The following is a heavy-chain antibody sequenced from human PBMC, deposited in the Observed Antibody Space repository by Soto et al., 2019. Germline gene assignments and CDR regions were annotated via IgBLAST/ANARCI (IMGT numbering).Heavy chain of an antibody. J-gene: IGHJ2*01. V-gene: IGHV1-69*05. CDR1: GGTFNRYA. CDR2: ITPMFGIG. Sequence: QVQLVQSGAEVKKPGSSVKVSCKASGGTFNRYAISWLRQAPGQGPEWMGGITPMFGIGNYAQKFQGRVTITXXEXTNXVHMELRRLTCEDTAVYYCAQTLGSAVAGPGRFDLWGRGTRVIVSS. CDR3: AQTLGSAVAGPGRFDL. D-gene: IGHD6-19*01.